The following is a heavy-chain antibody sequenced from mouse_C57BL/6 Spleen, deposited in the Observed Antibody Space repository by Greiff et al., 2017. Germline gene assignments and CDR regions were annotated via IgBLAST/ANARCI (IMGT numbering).Heavy chain of an antibody. CDR3: ARDGGSGWYFDV. Sequence: EVQGVESGGGLVQSGRSLRLSCATSGFTFSDFYMEWVRQAPGKGLEWIAASRNKANDYTTEYSASVKGRFIVSRDTSQSILYLQMNALRAEDTAIYYCARDGGSGWYFDVWGTGTTVTVSS. CDR1: GFTFSDFY. J-gene: IGHJ1*03. D-gene: IGHD1-1*01. V-gene: IGHV7-1*01. CDR2: SRNKANDYTT.